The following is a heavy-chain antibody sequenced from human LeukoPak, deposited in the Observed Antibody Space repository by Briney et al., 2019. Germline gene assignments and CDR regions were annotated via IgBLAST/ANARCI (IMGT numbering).Heavy chain of an antibody. CDR1: GYSFASYG. V-gene: IGHV1-18*01. CDR3: ARDFYSGGDCFDP. D-gene: IGHD2-21*01. CDR2: ISTSNGRT. J-gene: IGHJ5*02. Sequence: ASVKVSCKASGYSFASYGISWVRQAPGQGLEWMGLISTSNGRTYYAQKFQDRVTMTTETSTSSAYMELTTLRYDDTAFYYCARDFYSGGDCFDPWGQGTLVTVSS.